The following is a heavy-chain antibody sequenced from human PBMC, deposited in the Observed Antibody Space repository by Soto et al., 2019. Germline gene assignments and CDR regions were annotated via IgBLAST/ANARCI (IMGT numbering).Heavy chain of an antibody. Sequence: SETLSLLCSVSGTSISSSGHYWGWIRQPPGEGLEWIGSIYYSGTTYYNPSLKSRVTISADTSKNNFSLNLTSVTAADTAVYYCARLNSIWGRGTMVTVSS. V-gene: IGHV4-39*02. CDR3: ARLNSI. CDR2: IYYSGTT. J-gene: IGHJ3*02. CDR1: GTSISSSGHY.